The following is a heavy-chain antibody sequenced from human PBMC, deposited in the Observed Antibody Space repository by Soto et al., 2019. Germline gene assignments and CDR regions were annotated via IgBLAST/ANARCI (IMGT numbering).Heavy chain of an antibody. J-gene: IGHJ6*02. CDR3: ASPMGPGLGDFWSWVENRRFDYYCGMDV. CDR1: GGTLHNYS. D-gene: IGHD3-3*01. CDR2: RVTIFGRA. Sequence: SVKVSCKASGGTLHNYSISWVRQAPAQGLEAMGGRVTIFGRANYAQECQGRVTITADESTSTAHRELSSLRAEDTDVYYCASPMGPGLGDFWSWVENRRFDYYCGMDVWGRGTTVTVSS. V-gene: IGHV1-69*13.